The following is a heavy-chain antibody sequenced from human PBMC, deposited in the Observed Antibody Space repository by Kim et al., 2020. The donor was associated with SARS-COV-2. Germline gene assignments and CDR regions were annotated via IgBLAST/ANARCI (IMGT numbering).Heavy chain of an antibody. CDR1: GFTFSSYA. CDR3: AKNRLNYYDSSGGFDY. V-gene: IGHV3-33*06. CDR2: IWYDGSNK. Sequence: GGSLRLSCAASGFTFSSYAMHWVRQAPGKGLEWVAVIWYDGSNKYYADSVKGRFTISRDNSKNTLYLQMNSLRAEDTAVYYCAKNRLNYYDSSGGFDYWGQGTLVTVSS. J-gene: IGHJ4*02. D-gene: IGHD3-22*01.